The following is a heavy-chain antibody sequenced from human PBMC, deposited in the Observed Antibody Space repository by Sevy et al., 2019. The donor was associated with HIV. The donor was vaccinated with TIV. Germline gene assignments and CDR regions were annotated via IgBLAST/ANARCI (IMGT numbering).Heavy chain of an antibody. V-gene: IGHV3-7*01. CDR1: GFTFSKYW. Sequence: GGSRLSCAASGFTFSKYWMGWFRQAPGKGLEWVANIKQDAGQKYYVDSVKGRFTITRDNAKNSLYLQMNSLRAEDTAVYFCARDDGNYYFHYWGQGTLVTVSS. CDR2: IKQDAGQK. J-gene: IGHJ4*02. CDR3: ARDDGNYYFHY. D-gene: IGHD1-7*01.